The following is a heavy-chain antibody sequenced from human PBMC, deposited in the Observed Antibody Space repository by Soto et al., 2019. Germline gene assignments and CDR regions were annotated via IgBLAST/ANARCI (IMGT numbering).Heavy chain of an antibody. CDR1: GYTFTSYY. J-gene: IGHJ3*02. D-gene: IGHD2-15*01. Sequence: ASVKVSCKASGYTFTSYYMHWVRQAPGQGLEGMGIINPSGGSTSYAQKFQGRVTMTRDTSTSTVYMELSSLRSEDTAVYYCARDPPRGYCSGGSCLDAFDIWGQGTMVTVSS. CDR3: ARDPPRGYCSGGSCLDAFDI. V-gene: IGHV1-46*01. CDR2: INPSGGST.